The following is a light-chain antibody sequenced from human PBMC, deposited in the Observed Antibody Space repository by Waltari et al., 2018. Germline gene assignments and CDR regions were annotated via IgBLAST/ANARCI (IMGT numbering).Light chain of an antibody. CDR1: ALPPRS. Sequence: SYELTQAPSVAVSLGQTARITCSGDALPPRSVHWYQQRPGQAPVLVIYNDTERPSGIPERFSGSSSGTTVTLTISGVQAEDEADYYCQSTNSTGPYVIFGGGTKVTVL. J-gene: IGLJ2*01. V-gene: IGLV3-25*03. CDR3: QSTNSTGPYVI. CDR2: NDT.